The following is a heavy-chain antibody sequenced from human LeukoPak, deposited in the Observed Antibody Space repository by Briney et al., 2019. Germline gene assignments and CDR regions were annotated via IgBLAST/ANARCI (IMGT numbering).Heavy chain of an antibody. D-gene: IGHD3-22*01. J-gene: IGHJ4*02. V-gene: IGHV1-46*01. CDR3: ARDIEYYYDSSGNPEY. Sequence: GASVKVSCKASGYTFTSYYMHWVRQAPGQGLEWMGIINPSGGSTSYAQKFQGRVTMTRDTSISTAYMELSRLRSDDTAVYYCARDIEYYYDSSGNPEYWGQGTLVTVSS. CDR1: GYTFTSYY. CDR2: INPSGGST.